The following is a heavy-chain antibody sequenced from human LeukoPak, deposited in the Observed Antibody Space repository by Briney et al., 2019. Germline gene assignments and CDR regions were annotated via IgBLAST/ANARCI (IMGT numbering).Heavy chain of an antibody. CDR1: GFTFNAFG. Sequence: HPGGSLRLSCAASGFTFNAFGMNWVRQAPGKGLEWVSYIGTTSGAIYYADSVKGRFTISRDSAKNSLYLQMNSLRAEDTALYYCAKDIAPRRDGYNYFDYWGQGTLVTVSS. V-gene: IGHV3-48*01. D-gene: IGHD5-24*01. CDR2: IGTTSGAI. J-gene: IGHJ4*02. CDR3: AKDIAPRRDGYNYFDY.